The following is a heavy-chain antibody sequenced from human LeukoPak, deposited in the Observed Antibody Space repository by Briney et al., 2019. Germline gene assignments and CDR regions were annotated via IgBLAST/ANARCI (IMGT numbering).Heavy chain of an antibody. V-gene: IGHV4-38-2*02. J-gene: IGHJ3*02. CDR1: GYSISSGYY. Sequence: SETLSLTCTVSGYSISSGYYWGWIRQPPGKGLEWIGSIYYSGSTYYNPSLKSRVTISVDTSKNQFSLKLSSVAAADTAVYYCARLAYYYDSSGYYYVRFDAFDIWGQGTMVTVSS. CDR3: ARLAYYYDSSGYYYVRFDAFDI. CDR2: IYYSGST. D-gene: IGHD3-22*01.